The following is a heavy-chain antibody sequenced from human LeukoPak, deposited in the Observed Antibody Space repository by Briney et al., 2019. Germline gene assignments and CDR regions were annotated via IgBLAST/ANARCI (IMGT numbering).Heavy chain of an antibody. D-gene: IGHD3-10*01. CDR1: GGSISSYY. V-gene: IGHV4-59*01. CDR2: IYYSGST. CDR3: GGGGYYGSGSYGAIDWFDP. Sequence: SETLSLTCTVSGGSISSYYWSWIRQPPGKGREWIGYIYYSGSTTYNPSLKSRVTISVDTSKNQFSLKLCAVAAADTAVYYGGGGGYYGSGSYGAIDWFDPWGQGTLVTVSS. J-gene: IGHJ5*02.